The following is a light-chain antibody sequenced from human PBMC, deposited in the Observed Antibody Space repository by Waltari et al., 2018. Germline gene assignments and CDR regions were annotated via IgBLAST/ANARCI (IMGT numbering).Light chain of an antibody. CDR2: AAS. CDR1: QAINTP. Sequence: DIQMTQSPSSLSPSVGDRVTIPCQASQAINTPLAWLQQKPEKAPQSLIYAASSLQSRVPSKFSGSGSGTDFTLTISSLQTEDFATYYCQQYDTYPLTFGQGTRLDIK. V-gene: IGKV1-16*02. CDR3: QQYDTYPLT. J-gene: IGKJ5*01.